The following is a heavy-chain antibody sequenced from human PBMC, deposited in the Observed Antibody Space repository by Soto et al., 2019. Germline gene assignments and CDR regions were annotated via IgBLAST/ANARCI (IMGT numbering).Heavy chain of an antibody. D-gene: IGHD6-6*01. V-gene: IGHV4-34*01. CDR1: GGSFSGYY. J-gene: IGHJ5*02. CDR2: INHSVST. Sequence: SETLSLTCAVYGGSFSGYYWSWIRQPPGKGLEWIGEINHSVSTNYNPSLKSRVTISVDTSKNQFSLKLSSVTAADTAVYYCAREVVIAARLGFDPWGQGTLVTVSS. CDR3: AREVVIAARLGFDP.